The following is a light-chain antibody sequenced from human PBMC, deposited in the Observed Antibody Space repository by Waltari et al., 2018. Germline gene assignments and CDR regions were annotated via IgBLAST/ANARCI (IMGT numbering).Light chain of an antibody. V-gene: IGKV4-1*01. CDR2: WAS. J-gene: IGKJ2*01. Sequence: DIVMTQSPDSLAVSLGERATINCKSSQRVLYNSNHNNYLAWYQHKPGQPRKLFSYWASTLDSGGADRCRGSGSGTDFTLTISSLQAEDVAVYYGEQYYSTPDTFGQGTKLELK. CDR3: EQYYSTPDT. CDR1: QRVLYNSNHNNY.